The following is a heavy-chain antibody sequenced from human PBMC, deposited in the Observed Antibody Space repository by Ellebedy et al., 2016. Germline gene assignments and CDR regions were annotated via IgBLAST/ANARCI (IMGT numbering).Heavy chain of an antibody. CDR1: GFTFSSYA. CDR3: AREEVLRYFDWLFGY. J-gene: IGHJ4*02. D-gene: IGHD3-9*01. CDR2: ISYDGSNK. V-gene: IGHV3-30-3*01. Sequence: GESLKISCAASGFTFSSYAMHWVRQAPGKGLEWVAVISYDGSNKYYADSVKGRFTISRDNSKNTLYLQMNSLRAEDTAVYYCAREEVLRYFDWLFGYWGQGTLVTVSS.